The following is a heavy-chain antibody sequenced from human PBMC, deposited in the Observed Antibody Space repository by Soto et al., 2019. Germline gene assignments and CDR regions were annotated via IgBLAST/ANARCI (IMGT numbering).Heavy chain of an antibody. Sequence: QVQLVESGGGLVKPGGSLRLSCAASGFTVSGYYMSWIRQAPGKGLDWVSYISSSGSTTYYADSVKGRFTISRDTAKNSLFLQMNSLRAEDTAVYYCARDRRDCRGGSCYHKSFEIWGQGTVVTVSS. V-gene: IGHV3-11*01. CDR2: ISSSGSTT. CDR1: GFTVSGYY. CDR3: ARDRRDCRGGSCYHKSFEI. J-gene: IGHJ3*02. D-gene: IGHD2-15*01.